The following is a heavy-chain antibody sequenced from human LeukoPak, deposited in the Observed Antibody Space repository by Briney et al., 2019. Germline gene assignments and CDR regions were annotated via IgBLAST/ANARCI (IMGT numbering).Heavy chain of an antibody. CDR2: ISGSGSST. D-gene: IGHD3-22*01. J-gene: IGHJ4*02. Sequence: GGSLRLSCAASGFTVSSYAMSWVRQVPGKGLEWVSVISGSGSSTYYADSVKGRFTISRDNSKNTLYLQMNSLRAEDTAVYYCAKNFGYYDSSGSYRPNRFDYWGQGTLVTVSS. CDR1: GFTVSSYA. V-gene: IGHV3-23*01. CDR3: AKNFGYYDSSGSYRPNRFDY.